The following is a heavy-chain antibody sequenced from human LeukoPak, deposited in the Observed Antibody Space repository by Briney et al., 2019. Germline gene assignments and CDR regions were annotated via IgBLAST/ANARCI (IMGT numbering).Heavy chain of an antibody. D-gene: IGHD4-17*01. CDR1: GGSISSYY. Sequence: SETLSLTCTVSGGSISSYYWSWIRQPPGKGLEWIGYIHYSGSTNYNPSLKSRVTILVDPSKYPFSLKLSSATAADTAVYYCARHFICGDYKIHYYGMDVWGQGTTVTVSS. CDR3: ARHFICGDYKIHYYGMDV. V-gene: IGHV4-59*08. CDR2: IHYSGST. J-gene: IGHJ6*02.